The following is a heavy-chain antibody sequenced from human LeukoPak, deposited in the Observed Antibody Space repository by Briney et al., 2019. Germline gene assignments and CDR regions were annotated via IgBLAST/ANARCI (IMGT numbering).Heavy chain of an antibody. D-gene: IGHD3-10*01. J-gene: IGHJ4*02. CDR3: ARDTYYYGSGSHYFDY. CDR1: GGSFSGYY. V-gene: IGHV4-34*01. CDR2: INHSGST. Sequence: PGETLSLTCAVYGGSFSGYYWSWIRQPPGKGLEWIGEINHSGSTNSNPSLKSRVTMSVDTSKNQFSLKLSSVTAADTAVYYCARDTYYYGSGSHYFDYWGQGTLVTVSS.